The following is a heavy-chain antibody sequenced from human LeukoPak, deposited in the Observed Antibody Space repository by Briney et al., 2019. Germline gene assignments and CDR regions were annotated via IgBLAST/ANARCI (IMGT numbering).Heavy chain of an antibody. D-gene: IGHD5-18*01. CDR1: GYTFTSYA. CDR2: INAGNGNT. V-gene: IGHV1-3*01. Sequence: ASVKVSCKASGYTFTSYAMHWVRQAPGQRLEWMGWINAGNGNTKYSQKFQGRVTITRDTSASTAYMELSSLRSEDTAVYYCARGGMGYSYGYGSDYWGQGTLVTVSS. J-gene: IGHJ4*02. CDR3: ARGGMGYSYGYGSDY.